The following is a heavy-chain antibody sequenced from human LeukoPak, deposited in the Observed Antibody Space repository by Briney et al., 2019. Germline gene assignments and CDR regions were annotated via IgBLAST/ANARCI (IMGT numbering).Heavy chain of an antibody. Sequence: GGSLCLSCVGSGFTFSDFTINWVRQAPGKGLGWVSCISSRSSSYIYYADSVKDRFTISRDNAKHSAYLEMNSLRAEDTAVYYWGRAVPGFDYWGQGTLVTVSS. CDR1: GFTFSDFT. J-gene: IGHJ4*02. V-gene: IGHV3-21*05. CDR3: GRAVPGFDY. CDR2: ISSRSSSYI.